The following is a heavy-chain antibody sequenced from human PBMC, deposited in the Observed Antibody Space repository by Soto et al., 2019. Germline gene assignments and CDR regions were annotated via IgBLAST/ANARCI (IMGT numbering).Heavy chain of an antibody. CDR1: GFTFSSYA. CDR2: ISGSGGST. V-gene: IGHV3-23*01. Sequence: PGGSLRLSCAASGFTFSSYAMSWVRQAPGKGQEWVSAISGSGGSTYYADSVKGRFTISRDNSKNTLYLQMNSLRAEDTAVYYIAKGPQRDDAYDISCQRTMVTVSS. CDR3: AKGPQRDDAYDI. J-gene: IGHJ3*02. D-gene: IGHD6-25*01.